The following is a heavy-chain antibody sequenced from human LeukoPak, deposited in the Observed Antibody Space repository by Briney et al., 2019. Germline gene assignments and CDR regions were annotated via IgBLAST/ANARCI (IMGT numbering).Heavy chain of an antibody. Sequence: GGSLRLSCAASGFTISSNYMSWVRQAPGKGLEWVSVIYSGGSTYYADSVKGRFTISRDNSKNTLYLQTNSLRAEDTAVYYCARGRDSSNWFDPWGQGTLVTVSS. J-gene: IGHJ5*02. D-gene: IGHD6-13*01. CDR2: IYSGGST. CDR3: ARGRDSSNWFDP. CDR1: GFTISSNY. V-gene: IGHV3-66*01.